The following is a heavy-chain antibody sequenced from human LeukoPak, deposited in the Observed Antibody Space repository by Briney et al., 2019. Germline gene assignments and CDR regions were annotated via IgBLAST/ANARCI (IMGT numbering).Heavy chain of an antibody. CDR3: ATTHDILTEDAFDI. CDR2: IYYSKNT. CDR1: GGSISSSSAY. V-gene: IGHV4-39*01. J-gene: IGHJ3*02. D-gene: IGHD3-9*01. Sequence: SETLSLTCTVSGGSISSSSAYWGWIRQPPGKGLEWIGSIYYSKNTYYNPSLKSRVTISADTSKNQFSLTLGSVTAADTAVYYCATTHDILTEDAFDIWGQGTMVTVSS.